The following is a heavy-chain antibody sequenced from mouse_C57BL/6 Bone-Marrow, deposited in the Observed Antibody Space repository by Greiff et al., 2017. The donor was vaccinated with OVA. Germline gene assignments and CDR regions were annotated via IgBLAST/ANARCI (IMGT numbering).Heavy chain of an antibody. J-gene: IGHJ2*01. D-gene: IGHD1-1*01. V-gene: IGHV1-80*01. CDR1: GYAFSCYW. CDR2: IYPGDGDT. CDR3: ARSITTFDY. Sequence: VQLQQSGAELVKPGASVKISCKASGYAFSCYWMNWVKQRPGKGLEWIGQIYPGDGDTNYNGKFKGKATLTADKSSSTAYMQLSSLTSEDSAVYFCARSITTFDYWGQGTTLTVSS.